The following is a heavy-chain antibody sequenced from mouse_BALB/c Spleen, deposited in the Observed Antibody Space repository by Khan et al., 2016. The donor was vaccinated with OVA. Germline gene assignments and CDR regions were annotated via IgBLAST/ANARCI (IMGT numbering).Heavy chain of an antibody. V-gene: IGHV3-6*02. CDR2: ISYDGSN. CDR1: GYSITSGYY. J-gene: IGHJ4*01. D-gene: IGHD2-1*01. CDR3: ARRNGNYDYAMDY. Sequence: EVQRVESGPGLVKPSQSLSLTCSVTGYSITSGYYWNWIRQFPGNKLEWMGYISYDGSNNYNPSLKNRISITRDTSKNQFFLKLNSVTTEDTATYYCARRNGNYDYAMDYWGQGTSVNVSS.